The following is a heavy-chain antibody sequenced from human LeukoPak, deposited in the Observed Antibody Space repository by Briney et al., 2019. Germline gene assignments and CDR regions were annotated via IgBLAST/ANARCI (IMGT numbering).Heavy chain of an antibody. D-gene: IGHD2-21*01. CDR2: IDPEVSRR. CDR1: GFTFSSYW. J-gene: IGHJ6*03. Sequence: GGSLRLSCAASGFTFSSYWMHWVRQVPGKGLVWVSRIDPEVSRRSYADSVKGRFTISRDNAKSTLYLQMNSLRAEDTAVYYCARVVGYYMDVWGKGTTVTVSS. V-gene: IGHV3-74*01. CDR3: ARVVGYYMDV.